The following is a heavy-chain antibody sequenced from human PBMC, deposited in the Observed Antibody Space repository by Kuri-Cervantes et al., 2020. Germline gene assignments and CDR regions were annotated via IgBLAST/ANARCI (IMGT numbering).Heavy chain of an antibody. Sequence: ASVKVSCKASGGTFSSYAISWVRQAPGQGLEWMGGISAYNGNTSYAQKLQGRVTMTTDTSTSTAYMELSSLRSEDTAVYYCARGVDIAAHGGGDYYYYMDVWGKGTTVTVSS. CDR2: ISAYNGNT. J-gene: IGHJ6*03. D-gene: IGHD6-13*01. V-gene: IGHV1-18*01. CDR3: ARGVDIAAHGGGDYYYYMDV. CDR1: GGTFSSYA.